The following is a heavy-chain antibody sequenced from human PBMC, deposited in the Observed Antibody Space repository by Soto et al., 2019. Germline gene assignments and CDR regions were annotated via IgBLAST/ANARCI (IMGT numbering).Heavy chain of an antibody. J-gene: IGHJ4*02. Sequence: EVQLLESGGGLVQPGGSLSLSCAASGFTFSSYAMSWVRQAPGKGLEWVSAISGSGGSTYYADSVKGRFTISRDNSKNTLYLQMNSLRAEDTAVYYCAKNLGNWNYGGSDYWGQGTLVTVSS. CDR2: ISGSGGST. CDR1: GFTFSSYA. CDR3: AKNLGNWNYGGSDY. V-gene: IGHV3-23*01. D-gene: IGHD1-7*01.